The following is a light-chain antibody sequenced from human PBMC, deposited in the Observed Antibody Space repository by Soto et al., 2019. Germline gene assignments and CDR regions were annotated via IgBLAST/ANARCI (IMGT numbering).Light chain of an antibody. V-gene: IGKV4-1*01. Sequence: DMEITQSPESLALSLGEGATINWKSSQSVLYSPNNKNYLAWYQHKPGQPPKMLIYWASIRESGVPDRFSGSGSGTDFTLTISSLQSEDVAVYYCQQYYTNSWSFGQGTKVDIK. J-gene: IGKJ1*01. CDR2: WAS. CDR3: QQYYTNSWS. CDR1: QSVLYSPNNKNY.